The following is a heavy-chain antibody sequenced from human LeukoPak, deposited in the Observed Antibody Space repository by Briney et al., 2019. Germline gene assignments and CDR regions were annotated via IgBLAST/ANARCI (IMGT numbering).Heavy chain of an antibody. CDR1: GFTFSSLW. J-gene: IGHJ4*02. CDR2: IKEDGSEK. D-gene: IGHD2-21*01. Sequence: PGGSLRLSCVGSGFTFSSLWMNWVRQAPGKGLEWVANIKEDGSEKYYVDSVKGRFTISRDNAKNSLYLQMDSLRAEDTAMYYCARIMDLIGVHFDFWGQGTLVTVSS. V-gene: IGHV3-7*01. CDR3: ARIMDLIGVHFDF.